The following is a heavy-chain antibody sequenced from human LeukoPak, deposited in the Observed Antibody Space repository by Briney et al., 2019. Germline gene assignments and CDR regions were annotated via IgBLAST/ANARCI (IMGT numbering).Heavy chain of an antibody. CDR1: GGSFSGYY. J-gene: IGHJ2*01. CDR2: INHSGST. V-gene: IGHV4-34*01. CDR3: ARDVSGWYFDL. Sequence: SETLSLTCAVYGGSFSGYYWSWIRQPPGKGLEWIGEINHSGSTNYNPPLKSRVTIAVDTSKNQFSLKLSSVTAADTAVYYCARDVSGWYFDLWGRGTLVTVSS. D-gene: IGHD2-8*01.